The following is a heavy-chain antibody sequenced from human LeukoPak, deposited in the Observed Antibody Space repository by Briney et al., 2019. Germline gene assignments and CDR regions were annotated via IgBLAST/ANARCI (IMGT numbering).Heavy chain of an antibody. CDR2: IYYSGST. J-gene: IGHJ5*02. V-gene: IGHV4-59*01. Sequence: PSETLSPTCTVSGGSISSYYWSWIRQPPGKGLEWIGYIYYSGSTNYNPSLKSRVTISVDTSKNQFSLKLSSVTAADTAVYYCARSSYSSGGGWFDPWGQGTLVTVSS. CDR1: GGSISSYY. D-gene: IGHD6-19*01. CDR3: ARSSYSSGGGWFDP.